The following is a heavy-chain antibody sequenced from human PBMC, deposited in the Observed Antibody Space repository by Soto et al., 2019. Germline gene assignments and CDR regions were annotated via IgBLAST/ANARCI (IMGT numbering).Heavy chain of an antibody. D-gene: IGHD2-21*02. CDR1: GGTFSSYA. CDR2: IIPIFGTA. CDR3: ARVPVVTAAGWFDP. Sequence: GASVKVSCKASGGTFSSYAISWVRQAPGQGLEWMGGIIPIFGTANYAQKFQGRVTITADESTSTAYMELSSLRSEDTAVYYCARVPVVTAAGWFDPWGQGTLVTVSS. J-gene: IGHJ5*02. V-gene: IGHV1-69*13.